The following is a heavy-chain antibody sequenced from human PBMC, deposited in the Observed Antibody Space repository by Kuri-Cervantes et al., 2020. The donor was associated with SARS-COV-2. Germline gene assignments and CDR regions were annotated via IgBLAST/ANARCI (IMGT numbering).Heavy chain of an antibody. J-gene: IGHJ4*02. CDR3: ATDMAGNVIVAGTRLVFGALWD. Sequence: GGSLRLSCAASGFTSDDYAMHWVRQALGKGLEWVSLISWDGGSTYYADSVKGRFAISRDNSKNSLYLQMDSLRAEDMALYYCATDMAGNVIVAGTRLVFGALWDWGQGTLVTVSS. CDR2: ISWDGGST. D-gene: IGHD6-19*01. CDR1: GFTSDDYA. V-gene: IGHV3-43D*04.